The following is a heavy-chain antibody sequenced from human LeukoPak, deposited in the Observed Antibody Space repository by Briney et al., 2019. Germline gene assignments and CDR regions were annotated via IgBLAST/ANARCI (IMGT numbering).Heavy chain of an antibody. V-gene: IGHV3-74*01. CDR2: INSDGSST. Sequence: PGGSLRLSYAASGFTFSSYWMHWVRQAPGKGLVWVSRINSDGSSTSYADSVKGRFTISRDNAKNTLYLQMNSLRAEDTAVYYCARSARVVVTGHWGQGTLVTVSS. J-gene: IGHJ4*02. CDR3: ARSARVVVTGH. CDR1: GFTFSSYW. D-gene: IGHD2-21*02.